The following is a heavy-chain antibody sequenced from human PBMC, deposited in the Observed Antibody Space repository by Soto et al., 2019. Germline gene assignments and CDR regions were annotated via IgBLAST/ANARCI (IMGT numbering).Heavy chain of an antibody. Sequence: SETLSLTCTVSGGSISSYYWSWIRQPPGKGLEWIGYIYHSGSTYYNPSLKSRVTISVDRSKNQFSLKLSSVTAADTAVYYCARVSPYDYYYYGMDVWGQGTTVTVSS. D-gene: IGHD2-2*01. CDR3: ARVSPYDYYYYGMDV. V-gene: IGHV4-59*12. J-gene: IGHJ6*02. CDR1: GGSISSYY. CDR2: IYHSGST.